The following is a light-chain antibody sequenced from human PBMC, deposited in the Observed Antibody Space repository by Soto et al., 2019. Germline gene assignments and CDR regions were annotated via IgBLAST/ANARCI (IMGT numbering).Light chain of an antibody. CDR1: QGIRND. Sequence: AIQMTQSPSSLSASVGDRVTITCRASQGIRNDLGWYQQKPGKAPKLLIYAASSLQSGVPSRFSGSGSGTVFTLAISSLQPDDVETYYCQKDCNYPLTFGQWTKVEI. CDR3: QKDCNYPLT. CDR2: AAS. V-gene: IGKV1-6*01. J-gene: IGKJ1*01.